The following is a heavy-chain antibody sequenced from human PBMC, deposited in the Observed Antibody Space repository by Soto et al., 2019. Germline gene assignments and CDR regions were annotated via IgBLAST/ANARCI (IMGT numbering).Heavy chain of an antibody. V-gene: IGHV3-11*05. Sequence: GGSLRLSCAASGFTFSDYYMSWIRQAPGKGLEWVSYISSSSSYTNYADSVKGRFTISRDNAKNSLYLQMNSLRAEDTAVYYCARAIPSDDYDILTGYSHPSWGQGTLVTVSS. J-gene: IGHJ5*02. CDR2: ISSSSSYT. D-gene: IGHD3-9*01. CDR1: GFTFSDYY. CDR3: ARAIPSDDYDILTGYSHPS.